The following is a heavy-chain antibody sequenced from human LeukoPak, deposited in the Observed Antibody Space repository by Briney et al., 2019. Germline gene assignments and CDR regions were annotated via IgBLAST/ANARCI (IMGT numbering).Heavy chain of an antibody. CDR3: AKDSGGPVGDYFDY. CDR1: GFTFNNYW. Sequence: GGSLRLSCAASGFTFNNYWMSWVRQAPGKGLEWVANIKQDGSEKYYVDSVKGRFTISRDNAKNSLYLQMNSLRAEDMALYYCAKDSGGPVGDYFDYWGQGTLVTVSS. V-gene: IGHV3-7*03. CDR2: IKQDGSEK. J-gene: IGHJ4*02. D-gene: IGHD3-10*01.